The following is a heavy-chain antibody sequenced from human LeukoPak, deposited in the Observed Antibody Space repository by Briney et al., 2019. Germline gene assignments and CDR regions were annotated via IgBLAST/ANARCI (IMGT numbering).Heavy chain of an antibody. CDR2: ISWNSGSI. Sequence: PGGFLRLSCAASGFTFDDYAMHWVRQAPGKGLEWVSGISWNSGSIGYADSVKGRFTISRDNAKNSLYLQMNSLRAEDMALYYCAKGYSGSYRSHFDYWGQGTLVTVSS. V-gene: IGHV3-9*03. CDR3: AKGYSGSYRSHFDY. J-gene: IGHJ4*02. D-gene: IGHD1-26*01. CDR1: GFTFDDYA.